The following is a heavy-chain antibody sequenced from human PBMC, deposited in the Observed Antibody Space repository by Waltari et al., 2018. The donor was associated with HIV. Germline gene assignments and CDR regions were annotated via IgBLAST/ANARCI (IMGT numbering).Heavy chain of an antibody. J-gene: IGHJ4*02. D-gene: IGHD5-18*01. CDR2: ISGSGGGT. Sequence: EVQLLESGGGLVQPGGSLSLSCAASGFAFSPYAMSWVRQAPGKGLEWVSAISGSGGGTYYADSVKGRFTISRDNSKNTVHLQMNSLRAEDTAVYYCAKRDGSNYGHGFDCWGQGTLVTVSS. V-gene: IGHV3-23*01. CDR1: GFAFSPYA. CDR3: AKRDGSNYGHGFDC.